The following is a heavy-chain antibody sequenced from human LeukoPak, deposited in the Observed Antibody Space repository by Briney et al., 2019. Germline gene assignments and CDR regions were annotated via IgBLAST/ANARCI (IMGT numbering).Heavy chain of an antibody. CDR2: SYYSGST. CDR1: GGSISNYY. D-gene: IGHD4-17*01. CDR3: ARVGTSVTSLYYYSMDV. Sequence: KPSETLSLTCTVSGGSISNYYWRWIRQPPGKGLEWIWYSYYSGSTNYNPSLKSRVIVSVDTSKNQFSLKLSSVTAADTAVYYCARVGTSVTSLYYYSMDVWGKGTTVTVSS. V-gene: IGHV4-59*01. J-gene: IGHJ6*03.